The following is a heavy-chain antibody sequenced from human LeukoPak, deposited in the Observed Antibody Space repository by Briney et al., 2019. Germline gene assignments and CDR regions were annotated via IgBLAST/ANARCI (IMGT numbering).Heavy chain of an antibody. CDR2: ISAYNGNT. Sequence: AASVKVSCKASGYTFTSYGISWVRQAPGQGLEWMGWISAYNGNTNYAQKLQGRVTMTTDTSTSTAYMELRSLRSDDTAVYYCARDFWSGYYYYGMDVWGQGTTVTVSS. D-gene: IGHD3-3*01. CDR1: GYTFTSYG. CDR3: ARDFWSGYYYYGMDV. J-gene: IGHJ6*02. V-gene: IGHV1-18*01.